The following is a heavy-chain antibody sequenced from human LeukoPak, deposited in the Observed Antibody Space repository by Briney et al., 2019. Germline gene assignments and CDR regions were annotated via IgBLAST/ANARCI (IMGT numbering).Heavy chain of an antibody. Sequence: SETLSLTCTVSGVFISNYYWSWIRQPPGRGLEWIGYLSHTGTTNYNPSLESRPTVSPDTSKNQFSLKLSSVTAADTAVYYCARIIVLIPAARSFAFDIWGRGTMVTVSS. CDR2: LSHTGTT. CDR3: ARIIVLIPAARSFAFDI. D-gene: IGHD2-2*01. J-gene: IGHJ3*02. V-gene: IGHV4-59*01. CDR1: GVFISNYY.